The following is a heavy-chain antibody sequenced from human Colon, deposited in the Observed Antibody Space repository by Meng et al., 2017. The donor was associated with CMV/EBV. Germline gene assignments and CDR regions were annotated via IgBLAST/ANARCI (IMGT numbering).Heavy chain of an antibody. CDR3: AHRDYCSGGTCTFDY. J-gene: IGHJ4*02. D-gene: IGHD2-15*01. V-gene: IGHV2-5*02. CDR1: GFSLSTSGMG. Sequence: QITLKESGPTLVKPTQTLTLTCPFHGFSLSTSGMGVGWIRQPPGKALEWVALIYWDDDKRYSPSLKSRLTITKDTSKNQVVLTMTNMDPVDTATYYCAHRDYCSGGTCTFDYWGQGTLVTVSS. CDR2: IYWDDDK.